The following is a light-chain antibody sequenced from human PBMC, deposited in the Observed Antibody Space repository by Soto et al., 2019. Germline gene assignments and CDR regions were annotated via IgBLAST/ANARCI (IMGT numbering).Light chain of an antibody. CDR2: EVN. J-gene: IGLJ2*01. Sequence: QSALTQAASVSGSPGQSITISCTGASSDFGDHKSVSWYQHHPGKAPKLIIYEVNYRPSGVSSRVSGSRSGNTASLTISGLQAEDEAHYYCSSSTDTSILFGGGTKLTVL. V-gene: IGLV2-14*01. CDR1: SSDFGDHKS. CDR3: SSSTDTSIL.